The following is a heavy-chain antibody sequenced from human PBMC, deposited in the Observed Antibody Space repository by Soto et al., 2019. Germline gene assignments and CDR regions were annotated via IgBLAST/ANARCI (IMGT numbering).Heavy chain of an antibody. J-gene: IGHJ4*01. Sequence: SGKVCCNASVFSFDATYCIHWVRRAPGQGLEWMGSINPNSGYTNYAQNFQGRVTMTRDTSISTAYMEVSSLTSDDTAVYYCGSPRSGPSPYVGHWAHGTVVTV. CDR3: GSPRSGPSPYVGH. CDR1: VFSFDATYC. CDR2: INPNSGYT. D-gene: IGHD2-15*01. V-gene: IGHV1-2*02.